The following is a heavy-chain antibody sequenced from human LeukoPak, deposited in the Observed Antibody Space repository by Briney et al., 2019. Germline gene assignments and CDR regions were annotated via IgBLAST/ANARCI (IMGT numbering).Heavy chain of an antibody. Sequence: GGSLRLSCAASGFTFDDYGMSWARQAPGKGLEWVSGINWNGGSTGYADSVKGRFTISRDNAKNSLYLQMNSLRAEDTALYYCARAAEVIAAAGLDYWGQGTLVTVSS. V-gene: IGHV3-20*04. CDR1: GFTFDDYG. D-gene: IGHD6-13*01. J-gene: IGHJ4*02. CDR3: ARAAEVIAAAGLDY. CDR2: INWNGGST.